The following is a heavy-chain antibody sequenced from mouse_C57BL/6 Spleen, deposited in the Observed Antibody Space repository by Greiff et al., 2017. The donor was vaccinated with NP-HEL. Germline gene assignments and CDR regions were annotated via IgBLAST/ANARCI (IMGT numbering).Heavy chain of an antibody. J-gene: IGHJ2*01. Sequence: QVQLQQSGAELVKPGASVKLSCKASGYTFTSYWMQWVKQRPGQGLEWIGEIDPSDSYTNYNQKFKGKATLTVDTSSSTAYMQLSSLTSEDSAVYYCARGLPDDWGQGTTLTVSS. D-gene: IGHD6-2*01. CDR2: IDPSDSYT. CDR1: GYTFTSYW. CDR3: ARGLPDD. V-gene: IGHV1-50*01.